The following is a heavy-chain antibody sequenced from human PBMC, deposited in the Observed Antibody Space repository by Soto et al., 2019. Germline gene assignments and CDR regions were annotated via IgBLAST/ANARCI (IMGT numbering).Heavy chain of an antibody. CDR2: IIPIFGTA. Sequence: ASVKVSCKASGGTFSSYAISCVRQAPGQGLEWMGGIIPIFGTANYAQKFQGRVTITADESTSTAYMELSSLRSEDTAVYYCARGPSWARGYSGYDSDWGQGTLVTVSS. CDR1: GGTFSSYA. D-gene: IGHD5-12*01. CDR3: ARGPSWARGYSGYDSD. V-gene: IGHV1-69*13. J-gene: IGHJ4*02.